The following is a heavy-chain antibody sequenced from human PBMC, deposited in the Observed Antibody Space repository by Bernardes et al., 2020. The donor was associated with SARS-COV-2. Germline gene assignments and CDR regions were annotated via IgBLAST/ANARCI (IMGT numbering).Heavy chain of an antibody. D-gene: IGHD2-2*01. CDR2: FDPEDGET. Sequence: ASVKVSCKVSGYTLTELSMHWVRQAPGKGLEWMGGFDPEDGETIYAQKFQGRVTMTEDTSTDTAYMELSSLRSEDTAVYYCATAVVVPAAVLNYYYYGMDVWGQGTTVTVSS. V-gene: IGHV1-24*01. J-gene: IGHJ6*02. CDR1: GYTLTELS. CDR3: ATAVVVPAAVLNYYYYGMDV.